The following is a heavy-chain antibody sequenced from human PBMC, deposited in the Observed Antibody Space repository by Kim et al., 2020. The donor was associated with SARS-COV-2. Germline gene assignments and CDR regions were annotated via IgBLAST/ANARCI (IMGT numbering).Heavy chain of an antibody. J-gene: IGHJ4*02. CDR1: GFTFSSYW. Sequence: PGGSLRLSCAASGFTFSSYWMSWVRQAPGKGLEWVANIKQDGSEKYYVDSVKGRFTISRDNAKNSLYLQMNSLRAEDTAVYYCARGAYSVRGAAYYFDYWGQGTLVTVSS. V-gene: IGHV3-7*01. CDR2: IKQDGSEK. D-gene: IGHD3-10*01. CDR3: ARGAYSVRGAAYYFDY.